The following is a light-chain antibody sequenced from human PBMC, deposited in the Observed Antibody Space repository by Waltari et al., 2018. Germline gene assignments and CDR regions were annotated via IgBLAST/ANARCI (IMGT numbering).Light chain of an antibody. CDR1: QSISSL. CDR3: QQYNSYSYT. Sequence: DIQMTQSPSTRSASVGDRVTITCRASQSISSLLAWYQPKPGKAPKLLLYKASSLESGVPSRFSGSGSRTEFTLTISSLQPDDFATYYCQQYNSYSYTFGQGTKLEI. J-gene: IGKJ2*01. V-gene: IGKV1-5*03. CDR2: KAS.